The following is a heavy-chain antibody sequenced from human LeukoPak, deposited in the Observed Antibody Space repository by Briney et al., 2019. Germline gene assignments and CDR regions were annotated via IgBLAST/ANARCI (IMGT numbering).Heavy chain of an antibody. J-gene: IGHJ4*02. CDR2: IFYSGST. CDR3: ARVNGYSYGDYFDY. CDR1: GGSISSYY. Sequence: SETLFLTCTVSGGSISSYYWSWIRQPPGKGLEWIGYIFYSGSTNYNPSLKSRVTIAVDTSKNQFSLKLSSVTAADTAVYYCARVNGYSYGDYFDYWGQGTLVTVSS. V-gene: IGHV4-59*13. D-gene: IGHD5-18*01.